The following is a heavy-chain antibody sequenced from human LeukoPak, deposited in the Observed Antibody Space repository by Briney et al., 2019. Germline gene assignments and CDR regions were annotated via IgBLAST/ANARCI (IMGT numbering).Heavy chain of an antibody. J-gene: IGHJ3*02. D-gene: IGHD1-14*01. CDR2: IRYDGSNK. Sequence: PGGSLRLSCAASGVTFSSYGMHWVRQAPGKGLEWVAFIRYDGSNKYYADSVKGRFTISIDNSKNTLYLQMNSLRAEDTAVYYCAAVTGDAFDIWGQGTMVTVSS. CDR1: GVTFSSYG. CDR3: AAVTGDAFDI. V-gene: IGHV3-30*02.